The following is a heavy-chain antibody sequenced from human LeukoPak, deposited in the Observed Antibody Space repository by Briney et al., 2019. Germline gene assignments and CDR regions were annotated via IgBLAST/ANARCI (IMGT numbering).Heavy chain of an antibody. D-gene: IGHD6-19*01. Sequence: GGSLRLSCSGSGFTFRNYTMTWVRQAPGKGLEWVSSIDGDGTLKYYADSLKGRFTISRDNANNSVYLQMNSLTADDSGLYFCARDYSSGWFGKGTYWGQGTRVLVSS. J-gene: IGHJ4*02. CDR1: GFTFRNYT. CDR3: ARDYSSGWFGKGTY. V-gene: IGHV3-21*06. CDR2: IDGDGTLK.